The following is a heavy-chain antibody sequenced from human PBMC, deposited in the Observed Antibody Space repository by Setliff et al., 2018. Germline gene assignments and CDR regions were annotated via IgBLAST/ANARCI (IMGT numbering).Heavy chain of an antibody. D-gene: IGHD5-12*01. CDR3: ARGGTFRYFDY. Sequence: PSETLSLTCTVSGGSISSYYWSWIRQPAGKGLEWIGRIFTSESTNCNPSLKSRVTMSVDTSKIQFSLKLSSVTAADTAVYYCARGGTFRYFDYWGQGTPVTVSS. V-gene: IGHV4-4*07. CDR2: IFTSEST. J-gene: IGHJ4*02. CDR1: GGSISSYY.